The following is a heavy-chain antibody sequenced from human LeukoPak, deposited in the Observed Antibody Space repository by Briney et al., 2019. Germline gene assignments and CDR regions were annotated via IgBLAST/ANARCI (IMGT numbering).Heavy chain of an antibody. V-gene: IGHV1-69*13. CDR1: GYTFTSYE. CDR2: IIPIFGTA. J-gene: IGHJ4*02. D-gene: IGHD5-18*01. CDR3: ARGDTAMVMDYFDY. Sequence: SVKVSCKASGYTFTSYEISWVRQAPGQGLEWMGGIIPIFGTANYAQKFQGRVTITADESTSTAYMELSSLRSEDTAVYYCARGDTAMVMDYFDYWGQGTLVTVSS.